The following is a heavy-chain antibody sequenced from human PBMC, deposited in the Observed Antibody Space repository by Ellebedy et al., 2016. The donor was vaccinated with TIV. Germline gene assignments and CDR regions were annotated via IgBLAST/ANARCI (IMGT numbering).Heavy chain of an antibody. CDR3: ARGDKFPTDYGSGSPVY. CDR2: VWYDGGYK. CDR1: GFTFMSYG. Sequence: GGSLRLSCAASGFTFMSYGMHWFRQAPGKGLEWVAVVWYDGGYKNFADSVKGRFTISRDNSKSTVSLQMNSLRAEDTAVYYCARGDKFPTDYGSGSPVYWGHGTLVTVSS. V-gene: IGHV3-33*01. J-gene: IGHJ4*01. D-gene: IGHD3-10*01.